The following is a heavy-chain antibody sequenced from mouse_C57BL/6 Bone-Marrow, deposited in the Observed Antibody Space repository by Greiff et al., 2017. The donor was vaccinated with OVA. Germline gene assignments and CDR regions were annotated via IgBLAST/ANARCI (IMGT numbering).Heavy chain of an antibody. CDR3: ARRVTTVVAPGYYFDY. CDR2: INPSNGGT. D-gene: IGHD1-1*01. Sequence: QVQLQQPGTELVKPGASVKLSCKASGYTFTSYWMHWVKQRPGQGLEWIGNINPSNGGTNYNEKFKSKATLTVDKSSSTAYMQLSSLTSEDSAVYYCARRVTTVVAPGYYFDYWGQGTTLTVSS. J-gene: IGHJ2*01. V-gene: IGHV1-53*01. CDR1: GYTFTSYW.